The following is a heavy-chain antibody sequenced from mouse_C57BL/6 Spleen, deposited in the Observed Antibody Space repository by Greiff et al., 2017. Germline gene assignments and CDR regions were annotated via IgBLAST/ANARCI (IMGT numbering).Heavy chain of an antibody. V-gene: IGHV1-54*01. D-gene: IGHD1-1*01. Sequence: VQLQQSGAELVRPGASVKVSCKASGYAFTNYLIEWVKQRPGQGLEWIGVINPGSGCTNYNEKFKGKATLTADKSSSTAYMQLSILTSEDSAVYYCAVWVFRTTVGWDAMDYWGQGTSVTVSS. CDR3: AVWVFRTTVGWDAMDY. J-gene: IGHJ4*01. CDR2: INPGSGCT. CDR1: GYAFTNYL.